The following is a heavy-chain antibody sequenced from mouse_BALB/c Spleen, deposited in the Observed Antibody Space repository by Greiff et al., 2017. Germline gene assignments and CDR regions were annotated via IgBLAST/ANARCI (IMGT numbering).Heavy chain of an antibody. CDR1: GYTFTSYY. D-gene: IGHD2-1*01. V-gene: IGHV1S56*01. J-gene: IGHJ4*01. Sequence: QVQLQQSGPELVKPGASVRISCKASGYTFTSYYIHWVKQRPGQGLEWIGWIYPGNVNTKYNEKFKGKATLTADKSSSTAYMQLSSLTSEDSAVYFCAREGNYQDCYAMDYWGQGTSVTVSS. CDR3: AREGNYQDCYAMDY. CDR2: IYPGNVNT.